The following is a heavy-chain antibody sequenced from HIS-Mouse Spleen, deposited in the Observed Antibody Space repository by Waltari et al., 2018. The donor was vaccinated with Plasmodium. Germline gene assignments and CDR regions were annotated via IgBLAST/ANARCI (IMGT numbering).Heavy chain of an antibody. J-gene: IGHJ2*01. D-gene: IGHD6-13*01. CDR1: GFTFSSYW. Sequence: EVQLVESGGGLVQPGGSLRLSCAASGFTFSSYWMSWVRQAPGKGLEWVANIKQDGSEKYYVYSLKGLFTISRDNAKNSLYLQMNSLRAEDTAVYYCASSWYWYFDLWGRGTLVTVSS. V-gene: IGHV3-7*01. CDR2: IKQDGSEK. CDR3: ASSWYWYFDL.